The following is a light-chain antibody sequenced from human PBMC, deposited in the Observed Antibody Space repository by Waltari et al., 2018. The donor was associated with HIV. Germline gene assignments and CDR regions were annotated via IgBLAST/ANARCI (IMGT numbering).Light chain of an antibody. V-gene: IGKV3-20*01. Sequence: IVLTQSPGTLSLSPGDRATLSCRASQRVSSNNLAWYQQKPGQPPRRLLYDSSSRAYGSPDRFSGSGSGTDFTLTIISLEPEDFARYYCQQYGSSSPNTFGQGTKVEI. CDR3: QQYGSSSPNT. J-gene: IGKJ2*01. CDR1: QRVSSNN. CDR2: DSS.